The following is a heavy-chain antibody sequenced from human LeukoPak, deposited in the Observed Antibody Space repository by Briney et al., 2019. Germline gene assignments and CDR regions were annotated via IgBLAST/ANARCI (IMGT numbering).Heavy chain of an antibody. Sequence: SETLSLTCTVSGASLSTSDFYWGWIRQPPGKGLEWIRNDYYNGRISYNPSLKSRVTISIDTSKNQFSLELNSVTAADTALYYCTRRPVDDSDFRNRFDPWGQGILVTVSS. J-gene: IGHJ5*02. CDR2: DYYNGRI. D-gene: IGHD4-11*01. CDR3: TRRPVDDSDFRNRFDP. V-gene: IGHV4-39*01. CDR1: GASLSTSDFY.